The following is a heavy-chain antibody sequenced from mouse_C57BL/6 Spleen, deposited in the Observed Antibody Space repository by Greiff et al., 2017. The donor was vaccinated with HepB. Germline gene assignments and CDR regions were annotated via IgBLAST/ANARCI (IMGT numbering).Heavy chain of an antibody. CDR2: IYWDDDK. CDR1: GFSLSTSGMG. CDR3: ARSIITTVVATGAMDY. J-gene: IGHJ4*01. V-gene: IGHV8-12*01. Sequence: QVQLKQSGPGILQSSQTLSLTCSFSGFSLSTSGMGVSWHRQPSGKGLEWLAHIYWDDDKRYNPSLKSRLTISKDTSRNQVFLKITSVDTADTATYYCARSIITTVVATGAMDYWGQGTSLTVSS. D-gene: IGHD1-1*01.